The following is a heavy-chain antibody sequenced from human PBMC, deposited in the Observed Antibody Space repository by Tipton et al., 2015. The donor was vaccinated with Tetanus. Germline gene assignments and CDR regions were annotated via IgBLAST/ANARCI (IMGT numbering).Heavy chain of an antibody. J-gene: IGHJ6*03. CDR1: GGSVNRGSYY. V-gene: IGHV4-61*01. CDR3: ARGALFAYYYYMDV. CDR2: LLYGANT. Sequence: LRLSCSVSGGSVNRGSYYWSWVRQPPGKGLEWEGYLLYGANTKYNPSLKSRVTISGDTSNNQFFLRLTSVNAADTAFYYCARGALFAYYYYMDVWGKGTTVTVSS.